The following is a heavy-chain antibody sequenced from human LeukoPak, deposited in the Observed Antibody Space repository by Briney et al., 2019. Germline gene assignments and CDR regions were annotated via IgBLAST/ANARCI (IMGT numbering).Heavy chain of an antibody. Sequence: ASVKVSCKASGYTFTSYDINWVRQAPGQGLEWMGWMNPNSGNTGYAQKFQGRVTMTRNTSISTAYMELSSLRSEDTAVYYCARGRIVVVPAAIIYMDVWGKGTTVTISS. CDR1: GYTFTSYD. V-gene: IGHV1-8*01. J-gene: IGHJ6*03. CDR3: ARGRIVVVPAAIIYMDV. D-gene: IGHD2-2*01. CDR2: MNPNSGNT.